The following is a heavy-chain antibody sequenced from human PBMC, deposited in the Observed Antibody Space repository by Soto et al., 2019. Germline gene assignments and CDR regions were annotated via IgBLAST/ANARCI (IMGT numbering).Heavy chain of an antibody. Sequence: GASVKVSCKASGYTFTGYYMHWVRQAPGQGLEWMGWINPNSGGTNYAQKFQGWVTMTRDTSISTAYMELSRLRSDDTAVYYCARALYRLGNWFDPWGQGTLVTVSS. J-gene: IGHJ5*02. V-gene: IGHV1-2*04. CDR1: GYTFTGYY. CDR3: ARALYRLGNWFDP. CDR2: INPNSGGT. D-gene: IGHD3-16*01.